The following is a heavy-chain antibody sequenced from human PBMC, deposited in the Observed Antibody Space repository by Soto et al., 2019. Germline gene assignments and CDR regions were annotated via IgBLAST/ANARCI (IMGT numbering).Heavy chain of an antibody. CDR1: GGSISSGGYY. V-gene: IGHV4-31*03. Sequence: SETLSLTCTVSGGSISSGGYYWSWIRQDPGKGLEWIGYIYYSGSTYYNPSLKSRVTISVDTSKNQFSLKLSSVTAADTAVYYCARLLYDILTGDYDAFDIWGQGTMVTVSS. CDR2: IYYSGST. CDR3: ARLLYDILTGDYDAFDI. D-gene: IGHD3-9*01. J-gene: IGHJ3*02.